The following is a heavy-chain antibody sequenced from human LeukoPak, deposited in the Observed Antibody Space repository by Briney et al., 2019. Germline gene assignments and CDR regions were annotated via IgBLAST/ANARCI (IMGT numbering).Heavy chain of an antibody. CDR3: ARYQTGTMFAV. D-gene: IGHD1/OR15-1a*01. CDR2: ISNSGSTNYNRGST. CDR1: GGSISSGTYY. Sequence: SETLSLTCTVSGGSISSGTYYWSWVRPPPRKGLEWIGRISNSGSTNYNRGSTNYNPSLESRVTISLSTSENQVSLKVSSVTAADTAIYYCARYQTGTMFAVWGQGTLVTISS. V-gene: IGHV4-61*02. J-gene: IGHJ4*02.